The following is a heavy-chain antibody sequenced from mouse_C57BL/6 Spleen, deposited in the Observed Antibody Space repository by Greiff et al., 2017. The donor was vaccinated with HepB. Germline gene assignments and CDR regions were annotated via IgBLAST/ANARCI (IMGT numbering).Heavy chain of an antibody. CDR2: IDPSDSYT. D-gene: IGHD1-1*01. CDR1: GYTFTSYW. CDR3: ARTPPVYYGSSYDAMDY. J-gene: IGHJ4*01. V-gene: IGHV1-50*01. Sequence: QVQLQQSGAELVKPGASVKLSCKASGYTFTSYWMQWVKQRPGQGLEWIGEIDPSDSYTNYNQKFKGKATLTVDTSSSTAYMQLSSLTSEDSAVYYCARTPPVYYGSSYDAMDYWGQGTSVTVSS.